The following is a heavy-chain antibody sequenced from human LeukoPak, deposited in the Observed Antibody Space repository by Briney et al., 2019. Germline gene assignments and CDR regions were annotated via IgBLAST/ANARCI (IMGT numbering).Heavy chain of an antibody. D-gene: IGHD4-17*01. CDR3: ARASYDYGDPGFDY. CDR2: IYSGGST. CDR1: GFTVSSNY. J-gene: IGHJ4*02. V-gene: IGHV3-53*01. Sequence: PGGSLRLSCAASGFTVSSNYMSWVRQAPGKGLEWVSAIYSGGSTYYADSVKGRFTISRDNSKNTLYLQMNSLRAEDTAVYYCARASYDYGDPGFDYWGQGTLVTVSS.